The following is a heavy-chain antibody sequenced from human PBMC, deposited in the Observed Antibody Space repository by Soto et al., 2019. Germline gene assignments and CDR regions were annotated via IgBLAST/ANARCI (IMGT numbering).Heavy chain of an antibody. CDR2: INHSGST. CDR1: GGSFSGYY. CDR3: ARAVEYYYYGMDV. V-gene: IGHV4-34*01. Sequence: PSETLSLTCAVYGGSFSGYYWSWIRQPPGKGLEWIGEINHSGSTNYNPSLKSRVTISVDTSKNQFSLKLSSVTAADTAVYYCARAVEYYYYGMDVWGQGTTVTVSS. J-gene: IGHJ6*02. D-gene: IGHD6-19*01.